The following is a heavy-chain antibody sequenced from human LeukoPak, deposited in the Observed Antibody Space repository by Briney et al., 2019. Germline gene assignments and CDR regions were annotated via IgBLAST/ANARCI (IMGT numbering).Heavy chain of an antibody. CDR3: ARSAGHCNNGVCFTDYYMDV. V-gene: IGHV1-2*06. Sequence: GASVKVSCKASGHTFSDSYIHWVRLAPGQGLEWMGRINPNSGDTNYPQKFQGRVTMTRDTSITTAYMGLSSLTSDDTAVYFCARSAGHCNNGVCFTDYYMDVWGKGTTVTVSS. CDR1: GHTFSDSY. D-gene: IGHD2-8*01. J-gene: IGHJ6*03. CDR2: INPNSGDT.